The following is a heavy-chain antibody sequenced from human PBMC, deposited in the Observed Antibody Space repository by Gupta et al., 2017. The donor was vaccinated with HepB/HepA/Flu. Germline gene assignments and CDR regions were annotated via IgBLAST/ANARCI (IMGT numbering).Heavy chain of an antibody. V-gene: IGHV1-69*04. Sequence: QVQLVQSGAEVKKPGSSVKVSCKASGGTFSSYAISWVRQAPGQGLEWMGRIIPILGIANYAQKFQGRVTITADKSTSTAYMELSSLRSEDTAVYYWARSASGRQHIVVVTASARNWFDPGGQGTLVTVSS. CDR2: IIPILGIA. CDR3: ARSASGRQHIVVVTASARNWFDP. D-gene: IGHD2-21*02. CDR1: GGTFSSYA. J-gene: IGHJ5*02.